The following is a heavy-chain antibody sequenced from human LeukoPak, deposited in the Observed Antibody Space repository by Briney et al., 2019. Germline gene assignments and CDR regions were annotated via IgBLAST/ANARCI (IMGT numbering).Heavy chain of an antibody. CDR1: GFTFSSYW. CDR3: ASIPYYYGSGSYFIGNWFDP. Sequence: HAGGSLRLSCAASGFTFSSYWMSWVRQAPGKGLEWVANIKQDGSEKYYVDSVKGRFTISRDNAKNSLYLQMYSLRAEDTAVYYCASIPYYYGSGSYFIGNWFDPWGQGTLVTVSS. V-gene: IGHV3-7*01. J-gene: IGHJ5*02. D-gene: IGHD3-10*01. CDR2: IKQDGSEK.